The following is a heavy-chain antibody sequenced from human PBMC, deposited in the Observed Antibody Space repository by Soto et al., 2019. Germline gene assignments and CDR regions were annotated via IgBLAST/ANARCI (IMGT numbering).Heavy chain of an antibody. CDR1: AFTFSTDA. J-gene: IGHJ4*02. CDR3: AKDRGSSTWSEFDY. CDR2: ISGSGRST. D-gene: IGHD6-13*01. Sequence: GGSLRLSCAASAFTFSTDAMIWVRPGPGKGLEWVSAISGSGRSTYYADSVKGRFTISRDNSKNTVYLQMNSLRADDTAVYYCAKDRGSSTWSEFDYWGQGTRVTVSS. V-gene: IGHV3-23*01.